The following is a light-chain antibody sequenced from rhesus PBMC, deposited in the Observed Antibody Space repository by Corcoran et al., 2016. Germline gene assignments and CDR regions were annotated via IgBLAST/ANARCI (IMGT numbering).Light chain of an antibody. J-gene: IGKJ3*01. CDR3: QQYNSAPLT. CDR2: KAS. CDR1: QGISSW. V-gene: IGKV1-21*01. Sequence: DIQMTQSPSSLSASVGDRVTITCRASQGISSWLAWYQQKPRKAPKILIYKASSWQSGVPPRFSGSGSGTDFTLTISCLQPEDFATYYCQQYNSAPLTFVPGTKLYIK.